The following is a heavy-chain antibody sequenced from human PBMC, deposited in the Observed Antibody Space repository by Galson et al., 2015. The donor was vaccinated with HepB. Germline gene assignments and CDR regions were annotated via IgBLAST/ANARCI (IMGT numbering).Heavy chain of an antibody. CDR3: ARGYCSITSCYRGFDY. CDR2: IHPSDSDT. J-gene: IGHJ4*02. V-gene: IGHV5-51*01. D-gene: IGHD2-2*02. Sequence: QSGAEVKKSGESLKISCKASGYTFTNYWVGWVRQMPGKGLEWMGIIHPSDSDTRYSPSFQGQVTISADKSISTAYLQWSSLKASDTAMYYCARGYCSITSCYRGFDYWGQGTLVTVSS. CDR1: GYTFTNYW.